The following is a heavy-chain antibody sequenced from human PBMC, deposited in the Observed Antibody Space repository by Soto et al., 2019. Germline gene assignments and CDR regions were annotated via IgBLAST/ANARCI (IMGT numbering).Heavy chain of an antibody. CDR1: GGSISSYD. Sequence: SETQSLTYTVSGGSISSYDCSWIRQHPGKGLEWIGYIYYSGSTNYNPSLKSRVTISVDTSKNQFSLKLSSVTAADTAVYYCARDGDCTRPGCIVGWFDPWGPGTLVTVSS. CDR2: IYYSGST. V-gene: IGHV4-59*12. D-gene: IGHD2-8*01. CDR3: ARDGDCTRPGCIVGWFDP. J-gene: IGHJ5*02.